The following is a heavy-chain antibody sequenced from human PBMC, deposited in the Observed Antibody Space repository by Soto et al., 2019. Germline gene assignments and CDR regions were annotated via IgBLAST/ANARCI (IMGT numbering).Heavy chain of an antibody. J-gene: IGHJ2*01. CDR2: IIPIFGTA. CDR3: ARGNHRWLQLWYFDL. CDR1: GGTFSSYT. Sequence: QVQLVQSGAEVKKPGSSVTVSCKASGGTFSSYTISWVRQAPGQGLEWMGGIIPIFGTANYAQKFQGRVTITAEESTSTASMELSSLRSEDTAVYYCARGNHRWLQLWYFDLWGRGTLVTVSS. D-gene: IGHD5-12*01. V-gene: IGHV1-69*12.